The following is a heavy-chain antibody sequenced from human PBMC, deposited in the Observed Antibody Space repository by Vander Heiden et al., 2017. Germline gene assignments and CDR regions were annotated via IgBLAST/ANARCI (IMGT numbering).Heavy chain of an antibody. CDR1: GFTSSSYS. CDR3: ARAGRITGKYYYYYGMDV. J-gene: IGHJ6*02. CDR2: ISSSSSYI. V-gene: IGHV3-21*01. D-gene: IGHD1-20*01. Sequence: EVQLVASGGGLAKPGGSLSLSCAASGFTSSSYSMNWVRPAPGKRLEWVSSISSSSSYIYYADSVKGRFTISRDNAKNSLYLQMNSLRAEDTAVYYCARAGRITGKYYYYYGMDVWGQGTTVTVSS.